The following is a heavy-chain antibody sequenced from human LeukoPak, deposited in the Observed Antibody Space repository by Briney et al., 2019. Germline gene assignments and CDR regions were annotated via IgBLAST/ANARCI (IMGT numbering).Heavy chain of an antibody. CDR2: INPSGGST. Sequence: GASVKVSCTASGYTFTSYYMHWVRQAPGQGLEWMGIINPSGGSTSYAQKFQGRVTMTRDTSTSTVYMELSSLRSEDTAVYYCARGVRGVTRSTGNNWFDPWGQGTLVTVSS. V-gene: IGHV1-46*01. D-gene: IGHD3-10*01. CDR3: ARGVRGVTRSTGNNWFDP. J-gene: IGHJ5*02. CDR1: GYTFTSYY.